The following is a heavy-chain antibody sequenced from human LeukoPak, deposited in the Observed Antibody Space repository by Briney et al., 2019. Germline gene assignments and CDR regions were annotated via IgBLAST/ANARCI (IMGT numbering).Heavy chain of an antibody. Sequence: SETLSLTCAVYGGSFSGYYWSWIRQPPGKGLEWIGEINHSGSTNYNPSLKSRVTISVDTSKNQFPLKLSSVTAADTAVYYCARGVAMAGTLDYWGQGTLVTVSS. CDR2: INHSGST. V-gene: IGHV4-34*01. CDR1: GGSFSGYY. J-gene: IGHJ4*02. CDR3: ARGVAMAGTLDY. D-gene: IGHD6-19*01.